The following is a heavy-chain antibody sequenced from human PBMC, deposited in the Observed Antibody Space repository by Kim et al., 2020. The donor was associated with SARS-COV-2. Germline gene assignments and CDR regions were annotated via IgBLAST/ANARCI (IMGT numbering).Heavy chain of an antibody. CDR3: ARGEATVTTTMIVVVTKLDY. J-gene: IGHJ4*02. Sequence: GGSLRLSCAASGFTFSSYSMNWVRQAPGKGLEWVSYISSSSSTIYYADSVKGRFTISRDNAKNSLYLQMNSLRDEDTAVYYCARGEATVTTTMIVVVTKLDYWGQGTLVTVSS. CDR2: ISSSSSTI. V-gene: IGHV3-48*02. CDR1: GFTFSSYS. D-gene: IGHD3-22*01.